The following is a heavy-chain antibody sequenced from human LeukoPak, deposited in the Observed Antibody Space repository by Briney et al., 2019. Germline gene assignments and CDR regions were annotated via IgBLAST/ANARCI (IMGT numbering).Heavy chain of an antibody. D-gene: IGHD3-9*01. Sequence: SETLSLTCTVSGGSISSYYWSWIRQPAGKGLEWIGRIYASGSTNYNPSLKSRVTMSVDTSKNQFSLRLSSVTAADTAVCYCARGTYFDVLTGYSPGTFDYWGQGTLVTVSS. J-gene: IGHJ4*02. V-gene: IGHV4-4*07. CDR1: GGSISSYY. CDR3: ARGTYFDVLTGYSPGTFDY. CDR2: IYASGST.